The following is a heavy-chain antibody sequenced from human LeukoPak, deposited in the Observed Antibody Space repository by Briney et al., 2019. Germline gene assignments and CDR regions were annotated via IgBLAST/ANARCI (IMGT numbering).Heavy chain of an antibody. Sequence: SETLSLTCAVYGGSFSGYYWSWIRQPPGKGLEWIGEINHSGSTNYNPSLKSRVTISVGTSKNQFSLKLSSVTAADTAVYYCARRAGYTRIFDYWGQGTLVTVSS. CDR2: INHSGST. J-gene: IGHJ4*02. D-gene: IGHD5-24*01. V-gene: IGHV4-34*01. CDR1: GGSFSGYY. CDR3: ARRAGYTRIFDY.